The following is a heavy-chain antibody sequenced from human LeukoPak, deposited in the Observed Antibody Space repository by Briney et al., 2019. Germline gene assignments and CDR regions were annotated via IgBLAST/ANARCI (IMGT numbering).Heavy chain of an antibody. CDR1: GYTFTSYD. V-gene: IGHV1-8*01. CDR3: ARYRKCYDELDYYYYMDV. Sequence: ASVKVSCKASGYTFTSYDINWVRQATGQGLEWMGWMNPNSGNTGYAQKFQGRVTMTRNTSISTAYMELSSLRSEDTAVYYCARYRKCYDELDYYYYMDVWGKGTTVTVSS. CDR2: MNPNSGNT. D-gene: IGHD5-12*01. J-gene: IGHJ6*03.